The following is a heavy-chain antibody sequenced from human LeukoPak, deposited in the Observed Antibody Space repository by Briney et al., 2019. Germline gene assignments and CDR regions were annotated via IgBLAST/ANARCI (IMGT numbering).Heavy chain of an antibody. V-gene: IGHV1-2*02. Sequence: GASVKVSCKASGYTFTGYYLHWVQQAPGQGLEWMGCVNPNSGDTNYAQKFQGSVTMTRDTSISTVYMELSSLRSEDTAVYYCARLPRPGYSYGGYYFDYWGQGTLVTVSS. J-gene: IGHJ4*02. CDR2: VNPNSGDT. D-gene: IGHD5-18*01. CDR1: GYTFTGYY. CDR3: ARLPRPGYSYGGYYFDY.